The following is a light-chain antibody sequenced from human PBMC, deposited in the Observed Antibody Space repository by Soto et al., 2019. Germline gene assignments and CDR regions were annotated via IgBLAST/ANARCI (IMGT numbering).Light chain of an antibody. CDR3: SSYADTTYV. CDR1: SSDVGGYNY. V-gene: IGLV2-8*01. J-gene: IGLJ1*01. CDR2: EVT. Sequence: VLTQPPSASGSPGQSVTISCTGTSSDVGGYNYVSWYQHHPGKAPKLIIYEVTKRPSGVPDRFSGSKSGNTASLSVSGLQAEDEADYYCSSYADTTYVFGTGTKVTVL.